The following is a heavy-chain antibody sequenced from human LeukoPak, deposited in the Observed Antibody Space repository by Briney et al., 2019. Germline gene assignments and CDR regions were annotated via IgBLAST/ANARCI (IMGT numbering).Heavy chain of an antibody. CDR3: ARDALYGSGSGGFDY. CDR2: INPNSGGT. CDR1: GYTFTGYY. V-gene: IGHV1-2*02. D-gene: IGHD3-10*01. J-gene: IGHJ4*02. Sequence: ASVKVSCKASGYTFTGYYMHWVRQAPGQGLEWMGWINPNSGGTNYAQKFQGRVTMTRDTSISTAYMELSRLRSDDTAVYYWARDALYGSGSGGFDYWGQGTLVNVSS.